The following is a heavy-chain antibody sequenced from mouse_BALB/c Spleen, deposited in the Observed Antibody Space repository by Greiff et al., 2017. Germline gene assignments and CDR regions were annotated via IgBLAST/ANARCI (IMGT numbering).Heavy chain of an antibody. CDR3: ARHVVDYWYFDV. D-gene: IGHD1-1*02. CDR1: GFTFSSYC. J-gene: IGHJ1*01. V-gene: IGHV5-6*01. CDR2: ISSGGSYT. Sequence: EVQLVESGGDLVKPGGSLKLSCAASGFTFSSYCMSWVRQTPDKRLEWVATISSGGSYTYYPDSVKGRFTISRDNAKNTLYLQMSSLKSEDTAMYYCARHVVDYWYFDVWGAGTTVTVSA.